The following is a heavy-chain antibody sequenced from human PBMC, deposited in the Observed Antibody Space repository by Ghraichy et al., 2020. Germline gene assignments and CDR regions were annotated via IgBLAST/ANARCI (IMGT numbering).Heavy chain of an antibody. CDR3: ARDHYSSGWFDY. V-gene: IGHV3-66*02. J-gene: IGHJ4*02. CDR1: GFTVSSNY. Sequence: GESLNISCAASGFTVSSNYMSWVRQAPGKGLEWVSVIYSGGSTYYADSVKGRFTISRDNSKNTLYLQMNSLRAEDTAVYYCARDHYSSGWFDYWGQGTLVTVSS. CDR2: IYSGGST. D-gene: IGHD6-19*01.